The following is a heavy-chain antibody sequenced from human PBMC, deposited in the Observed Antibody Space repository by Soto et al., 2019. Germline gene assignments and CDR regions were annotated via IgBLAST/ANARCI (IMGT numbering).Heavy chain of an antibody. CDR3: ARHVTHYDFWSGYTSYMDV. Sequence: SETLSLTCTVSGGSISSYYWSWIRQPPGKGLEWIGYIYYSGSTNYNPSLKSRVTISVDTSKNQFSLKLSSVTAADTAVYYCARHVTHYDFWSGYTSYMDVWGKGTTVTVYS. CDR2: IYYSGST. CDR1: GGSISSYY. D-gene: IGHD3-3*01. J-gene: IGHJ6*03. V-gene: IGHV4-59*08.